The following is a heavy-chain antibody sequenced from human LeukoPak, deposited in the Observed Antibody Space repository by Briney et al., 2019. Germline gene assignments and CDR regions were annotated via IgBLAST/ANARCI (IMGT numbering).Heavy chain of an antibody. CDR3: ARHKALYSSSWYFDY. D-gene: IGHD6-13*01. J-gene: IGHJ4*02. CDR2: IYYTGTT. V-gene: IGHV4-59*08. Sequence: SETLSLTCTVSGGSINSYYWSWIRQPPGKGLEWIGFIYYTGTTNYNPSLKSRVTISVDMSKNQFSLKLSSVTAADTAVYYCARHKALYSSSWYFDYWGQGTLVTVSS. CDR1: GGSINSYY.